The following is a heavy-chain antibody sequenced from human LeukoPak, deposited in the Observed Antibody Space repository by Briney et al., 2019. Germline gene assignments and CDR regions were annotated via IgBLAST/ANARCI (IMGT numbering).Heavy chain of an antibody. CDR3: ARGGLRYFDWLLPDFDY. Sequence: GGSLRLSCAASGFTFSSYEMNWVRQAPGKGLEWVSYISSSGSTIYYADSVKGRFTISIDNAKNSLYLQMNSLRAEDTAVYYCARGGLRYFDWLLPDFDYWGQGTLVTVSS. J-gene: IGHJ4*02. V-gene: IGHV3-48*03. CDR2: ISSSGSTI. D-gene: IGHD3-9*01. CDR1: GFTFSSYE.